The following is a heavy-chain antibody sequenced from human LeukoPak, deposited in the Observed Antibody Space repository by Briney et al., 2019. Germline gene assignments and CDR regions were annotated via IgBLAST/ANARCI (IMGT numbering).Heavy chain of an antibody. CDR3: VSAPRSGYFDY. Sequence: ASVKVSCKASGYTFTSYYMHWVRQAPGQGLEWMGIINPSGGSTSYAQKFQGRVTMTRDTSTSTVYMELSSLRSEDTAVYYCVSAPRSGYFDYWGQGTLVTVSS. D-gene: IGHD3-10*01. CDR2: INPSGGST. J-gene: IGHJ4*02. CDR1: GYTFTSYY. V-gene: IGHV1-46*01.